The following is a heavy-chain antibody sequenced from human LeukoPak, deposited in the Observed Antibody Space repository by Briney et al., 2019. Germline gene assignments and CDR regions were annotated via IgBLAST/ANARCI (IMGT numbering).Heavy chain of an antibody. CDR3: ARQYYDFWSGYSHHDAFDI. J-gene: IGHJ3*02. CDR2: IKQDGSEK. CDR1: GFTFSSYW. V-gene: IGHV3-7*01. D-gene: IGHD3-3*01. Sequence: GGSLRLSCAASGFTFSSYWMSWVRQAPGKGLEWVANIKQDGSEKYYVDSVKGRFTISRDNAKNSLYLQMNSLRAEDTAVYYCARQYYDFWSGYSHHDAFDIWGQGTMVTVSS.